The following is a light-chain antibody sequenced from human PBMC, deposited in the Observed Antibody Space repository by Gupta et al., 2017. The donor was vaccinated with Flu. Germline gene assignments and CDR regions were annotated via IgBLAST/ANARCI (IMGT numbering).Light chain of an antibody. CDR2: LVT. Sequence: VVITPSPPPLAVTLGQSASISCRSSQGLVYSDGNTYLHWFQQRPGQSPRRLIYLVTKRDSGVPDRFSGSGSGTDFTLKISRVEAEDVGVYFCMQGAHWPWAFGQGTKLEIK. CDR1: QGLVYSDGNTY. CDR3: MQGAHWPWA. J-gene: IGKJ1*01. V-gene: IGKV2-30*01.